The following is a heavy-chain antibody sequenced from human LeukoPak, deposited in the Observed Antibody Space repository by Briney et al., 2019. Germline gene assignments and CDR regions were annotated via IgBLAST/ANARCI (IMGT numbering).Heavy chain of an antibody. Sequence: PGGSLRLSCAASGFTFSSYGMHWVRQAPGKGLEWVAVISYDGSNKYYADSVKGRFTISRDNSKNTLYLQMNSLRAEDTAVYYCAKDRGVVGATSYWGQGTLVTVSS. CDR3: AKDRGVVGATSY. V-gene: IGHV3-30*18. D-gene: IGHD1-26*01. J-gene: IGHJ4*02. CDR2: ISYDGSNK. CDR1: GFTFSSYG.